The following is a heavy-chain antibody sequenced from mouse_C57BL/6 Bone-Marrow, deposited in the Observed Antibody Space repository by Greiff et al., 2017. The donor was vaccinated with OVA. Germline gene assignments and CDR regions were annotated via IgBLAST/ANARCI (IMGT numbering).Heavy chain of an antibody. J-gene: IGHJ4*01. CDR3: AKAYSNYPYYYAMDY. CDR1: GYTFTDYY. V-gene: IGHV1-75*01. Sequence: VKLQQSGPELVKPGASVKISCKASGYTFTDYYINWVKQRPGQGLEWIGWIFPGSGSTYYNEKFKGKATLTVDKSSSTAYMLLSSLTSEDSAVYFCAKAYSNYPYYYAMDYWGQGTSVTVSS. CDR2: IFPGSGST. D-gene: IGHD2-5*01.